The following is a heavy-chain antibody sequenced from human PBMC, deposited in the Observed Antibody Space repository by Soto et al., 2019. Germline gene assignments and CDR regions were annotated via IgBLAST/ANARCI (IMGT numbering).Heavy chain of an antibody. CDR1: GYTFTSYG. Sequence: ASVKVSCKASGYTFTSYGISWVRQAPGQGLEWMGWISAYNGNTNYAQKLQGRVTMTTDTSTSTAYMELRSLRSDDTAVYYCARDRRRSGYDPRSPSGMGMDVWGQGTTVTVSS. CDR2: ISAYNGNT. D-gene: IGHD5-12*01. J-gene: IGHJ6*02. CDR3: ARDRRRSGYDPRSPSGMGMDV. V-gene: IGHV1-18*01.